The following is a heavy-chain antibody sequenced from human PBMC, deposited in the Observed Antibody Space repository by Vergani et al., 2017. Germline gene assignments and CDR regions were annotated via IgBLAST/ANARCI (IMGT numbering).Heavy chain of an antibody. CDR3: ARGAMEYYFDY. V-gene: IGHV4-61*02. CDR2: IYTSGST. CDR1: GGSISSGSYY. D-gene: IGHD3-3*01. J-gene: IGHJ4*02. Sequence: QLQLQESGPGLVKPSQTLSLTCTVSGGSISSGSYYWSWLRQPAGKGLEWIGRIYTSGSTNYNPSLESRVTISVDKSKNQFSLKLSSVTAADTAVYYCARGAMEYYFDYWGQGTLVTVSS.